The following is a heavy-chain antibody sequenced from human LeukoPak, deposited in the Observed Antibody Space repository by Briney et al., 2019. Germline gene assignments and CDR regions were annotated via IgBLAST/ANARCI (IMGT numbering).Heavy chain of an antibody. D-gene: IGHD6-6*01. Sequence: PSETLSLTCTVSGGSISSYYWSWIRQPPGKGLEWIGYIYYSGSTNYNPSLKSRVTISVDTSKNQFSLKLSSVTAADTAVYCCARGLEQLSYWGQGTLVTVSS. J-gene: IGHJ4*02. CDR1: GGSISSYY. CDR2: IYYSGST. V-gene: IGHV4-59*01. CDR3: ARGLEQLSY.